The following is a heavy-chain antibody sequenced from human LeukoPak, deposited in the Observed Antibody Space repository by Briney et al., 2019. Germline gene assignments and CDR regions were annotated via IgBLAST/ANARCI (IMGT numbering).Heavy chain of an antibody. J-gene: IGHJ6*03. V-gene: IGHV4-39*01. CDR3: ARHDRAGYYMDV. Sequence: SETLSLTCTVSGGSISSSSYYWGWIRQPPGKGLEWIGNINYSGSTYYNASLKSRVTISVDTSKKQFSLKLTSATAADTAVYYCARHDRAGYYMDVWGKGTTVTVSS. CDR2: INYSGST. CDR1: GGSISSSSYY. D-gene: IGHD3-22*01.